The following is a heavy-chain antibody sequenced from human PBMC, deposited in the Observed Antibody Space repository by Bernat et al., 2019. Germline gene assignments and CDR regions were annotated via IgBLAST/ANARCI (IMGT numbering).Heavy chain of an antibody. J-gene: IGHJ6*03. Sequence: VQLVESGGGVVQPGRSLRLSCAASGFTFSSYGMHWVRQAPGKGLVWVSRINSDGSSTSYADSVKGRFTISRDNAKNTLYLQMNSLRAEDTAVYYCARAKYYDFWSGYPLYYMDVWGKGTTVTVSS. CDR1: GFTFSSYG. V-gene: IGHV3-74*02. CDR2: INSDGSST. CDR3: ARAKYYDFWSGYPLYYMDV. D-gene: IGHD3-3*01.